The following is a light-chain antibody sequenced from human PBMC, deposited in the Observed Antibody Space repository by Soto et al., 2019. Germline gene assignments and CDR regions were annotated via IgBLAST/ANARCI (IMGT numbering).Light chain of an antibody. Sequence: QSVLTQPASVSGSPGQSITISCTGTSSDIGAYDYVSWFQQHPGKAPKLIIYEVSNRPSGVSSRFSGSKSGNTASLTISGLQADDEADYYCSSYSSSSPCVFGTGTKVTVL. CDR1: SSDIGAYDY. CDR3: SSYSSSSPCV. CDR2: EVS. J-gene: IGLJ1*01. V-gene: IGLV2-14*01.